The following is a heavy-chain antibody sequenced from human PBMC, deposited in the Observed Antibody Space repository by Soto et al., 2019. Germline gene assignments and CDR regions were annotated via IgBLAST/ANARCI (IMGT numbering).Heavy chain of an antibody. CDR3: AASYYDSSGYGTYYFDY. J-gene: IGHJ4*02. CDR2: IVVGSGNT. Sequence: SVKVSCKASGFTFTSSAVQWVRQARGQRLEWIGWIVVGSGNTNYAQKFQERVTITRDMSTSTAYMELSSLRSEDTAVYYCAASYYDSSGYGTYYFDYWGQGPLVTVSS. CDR1: GFTFTSSA. D-gene: IGHD3-22*01. V-gene: IGHV1-58*01.